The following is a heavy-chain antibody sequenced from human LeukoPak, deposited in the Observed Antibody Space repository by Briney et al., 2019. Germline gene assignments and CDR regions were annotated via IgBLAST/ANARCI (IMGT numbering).Heavy chain of an antibody. Sequence: GGSLRLSCVASGFTFSRYSMNWVRQAPGKGLEWVSTIYSGGSTYYADSVKGRFTISRDNSKNTLYLQMNSLRAEDTAVYYCARSYYYESSGYYYFDYWGQGTLVTVSS. J-gene: IGHJ4*02. V-gene: IGHV3-53*01. CDR1: GFTFSRYS. CDR3: ARSYYYESSGYYYFDY. D-gene: IGHD3-22*01. CDR2: IYSGGST.